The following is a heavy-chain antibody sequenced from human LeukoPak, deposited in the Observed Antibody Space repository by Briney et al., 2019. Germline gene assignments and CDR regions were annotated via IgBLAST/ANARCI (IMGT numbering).Heavy chain of an antibody. J-gene: IGHJ4*02. CDR3: AKGRVGGWNGGDC. CDR1: GFSFSSCA. Sequence: GGSLRLSCAASGFSFSSCAMTWVRQAPGKGLEWVSAITGGGGSTTYYADSVKGRFTISANNSKNMLYLQMHSLRAEDTAIYYCAKGRVGGWNGGDCWGQGTLVTVSS. CDR2: ITGGGGSTT. D-gene: IGHD1-1*01. V-gene: IGHV3-23*01.